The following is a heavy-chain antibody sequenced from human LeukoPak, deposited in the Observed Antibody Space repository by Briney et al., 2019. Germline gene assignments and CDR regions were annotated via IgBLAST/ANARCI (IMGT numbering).Heavy chain of an antibody. CDR1: GFTFSSYA. CDR2: ISGSGGST. CDR3: AKIEFSGGSYYFDY. Sequence: TGGSLRLSCAASGFTFSSYAMGWVRQAPGKGLEWVSAISGSGGSTYYADSVKGRFTISRDNSKNTLYLQMHSLRAEDTAVYYCAKIEFSGGSYYFDYWGQGTLVTVSS. D-gene: IGHD2-15*01. J-gene: IGHJ4*02. V-gene: IGHV3-23*01.